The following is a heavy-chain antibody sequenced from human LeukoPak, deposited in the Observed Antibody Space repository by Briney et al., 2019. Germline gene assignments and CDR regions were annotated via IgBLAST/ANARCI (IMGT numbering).Heavy chain of an antibody. CDR2: IYTSGST. D-gene: IGHD5-18*01. CDR3: ARDRGYSTH. J-gene: IGHJ4*02. V-gene: IGHV4-61*02. CDR1: GGSIGSGSYY. Sequence: SETLSLTCTVSGGSIGSGSYYWSWIRQPAGKGLEWIGRIYTSGSTNYNPSLKGRVTISVDTSKNQFSLKLSSVTAADTAVYYCARDRGYSTHWGQGTLVTVSS.